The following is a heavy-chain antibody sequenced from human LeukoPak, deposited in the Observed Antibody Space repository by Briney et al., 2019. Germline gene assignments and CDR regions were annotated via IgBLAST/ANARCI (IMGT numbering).Heavy chain of an antibody. D-gene: IGHD6-19*01. Sequence: SGPTLVKPTPALTLTFTFSGFSLGTSGVGVGWIRQPPGKALEWLALIYWDDDKRYSPSLKSRLTITKDTSKNQVVLTMTNMDPVDTATYYCAHRRSGWYGDAFDIWGQGTMVTVSS. V-gene: IGHV2-5*02. J-gene: IGHJ3*02. CDR2: IYWDDDK. CDR1: GFSLGTSGVG. CDR3: AHRRSGWYGDAFDI.